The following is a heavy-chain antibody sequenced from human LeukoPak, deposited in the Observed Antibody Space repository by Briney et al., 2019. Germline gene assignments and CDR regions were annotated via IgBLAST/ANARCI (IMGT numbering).Heavy chain of an antibody. CDR3: AKDRVPDGIWSLDY. V-gene: IGHV3-23*01. D-gene: IGHD1-14*01. J-gene: IGHJ4*02. Sequence: GSLRLSCAASGFTFRTYTMNWVRQAPGKGLEWVSGIYGSGGGGLYANSVRGRFTISRDDSKNVLYLQMNDLRADDTAVYYCAKDRVPDGIWSLDYWGQGALVTVSS. CDR1: GFTFRTYT. CDR2: IYGSGGGG.